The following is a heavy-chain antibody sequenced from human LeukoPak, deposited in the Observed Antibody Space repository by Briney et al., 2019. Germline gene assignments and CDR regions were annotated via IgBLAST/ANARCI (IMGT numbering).Heavy chain of an antibody. V-gene: IGHV3-11*04. Sequence: KSGGSLRLSCAASGFTFSDYYMSWIRQAPGKGLEWVSYISSSGSTIYYADSVKGRFTISRDNAKNSLYLQMNSLRAEDTAVYYCARDENDLGITMVRGVIFDYWGQGTLVTVSS. D-gene: IGHD3-10*01. J-gene: IGHJ4*02. CDR2: ISSSGSTI. CDR3: ARDENDLGITMVRGVIFDY. CDR1: GFTFSDYY.